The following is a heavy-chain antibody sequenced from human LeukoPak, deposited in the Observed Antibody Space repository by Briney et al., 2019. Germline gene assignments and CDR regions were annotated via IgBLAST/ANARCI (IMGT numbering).Heavy chain of an antibody. J-gene: IGHJ5*02. CDR3: ARHFGTGDYYGSGSRNWFDP. Sequence: SETLSFTGTGSGGSISSGSYYWSWIRQPAGKGLEWIGRIYTSGSTNYNPSLKSRVTISVDTSKNQFSLKLSSVTAADTAVYYCARHFGTGDYYGSGSRNWFDPWGQGTLVTVSS. CDR1: GGSISSGSYY. CDR2: IYTSGST. V-gene: IGHV4-61*02. D-gene: IGHD3-10*01.